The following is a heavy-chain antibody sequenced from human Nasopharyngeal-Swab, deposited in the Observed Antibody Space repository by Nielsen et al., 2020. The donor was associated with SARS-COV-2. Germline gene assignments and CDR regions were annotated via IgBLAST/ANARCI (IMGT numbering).Heavy chain of an antibody. D-gene: IGHD1-26*01. J-gene: IGHJ4*02. CDR1: GGSVSSGSYY. CDR3: ARGGGVGATPAPNAFDY. CDR2: IYYSGST. Sequence: SETLSLTCTVSGGSVSSGSYYWSWIRQPPGKGLEWIGYIYYSGSTNYNPSLKSRVTISVDTSKNQFSLKLSSVTAADTAVYYCARGGGVGATPAPNAFDYWGQGTLVTVSS. V-gene: IGHV4-61*01.